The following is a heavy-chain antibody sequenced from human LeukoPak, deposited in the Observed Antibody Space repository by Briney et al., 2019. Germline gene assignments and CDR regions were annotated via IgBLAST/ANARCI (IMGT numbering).Heavy chain of an antibody. D-gene: IGHD4-11*01. Sequence: GESLKISCKSSEYSFNNFWIGWVRQMPGKGLEWMGMFYPGDSTIRYSPSFRSQVTISVDTSISTAYLQWSSLKASDTAMYYCARLVTSYFDYWGQGTLVTVSS. CDR2: FYPGDSTI. CDR3: ARLVTSYFDY. J-gene: IGHJ4*02. V-gene: IGHV5-51*01. CDR1: EYSFNNFW.